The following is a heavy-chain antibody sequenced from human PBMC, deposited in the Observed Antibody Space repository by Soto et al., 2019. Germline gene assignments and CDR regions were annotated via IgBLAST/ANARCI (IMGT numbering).Heavy chain of an antibody. V-gene: IGHV1-18*01. CDR1: GYTFTSYG. CDR2: ISAYNGNT. CDR3: AGEYYYGSGGAY. D-gene: IGHD3-10*01. Sequence: QVQLVQSGAEVKRPEASVKVSCKASGYTFTSYGISWVRHAPGQGLERMGWISAYNGNTNYAQKLQGRVTMTTDTSTSKAYMELRGLQSADTAVYYCAGEYYYGSGGAYWGHGALVTVSS. J-gene: IGHJ4*01.